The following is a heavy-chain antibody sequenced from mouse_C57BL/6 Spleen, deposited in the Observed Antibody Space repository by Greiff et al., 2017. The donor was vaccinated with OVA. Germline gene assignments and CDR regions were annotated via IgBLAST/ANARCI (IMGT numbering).Heavy chain of an antibody. CDR3: ARSGYYGSSYVGY. D-gene: IGHD1-1*01. CDR2: IYPGDGDT. CDR1: GYAFSSYW. V-gene: IGHV1-80*01. J-gene: IGHJ2*01. Sequence: VQLQQSGAELVKPGASVKISCKASGYAFSSYWMNWVKQRPGKGLEWIGQIYPGDGDTKYNGKFKGKATLTADKSSSTAYMQLSSLTSEDSAVYFCARSGYYGSSYVGYWGQGTTLTVSS.